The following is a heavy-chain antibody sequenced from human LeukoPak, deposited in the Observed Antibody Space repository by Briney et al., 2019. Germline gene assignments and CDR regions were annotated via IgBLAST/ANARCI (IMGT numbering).Heavy chain of an antibody. D-gene: IGHD1-1*01. CDR1: GYTFTSYD. CDR3: ARGRGRTDGGDY. CDR2: MNPNSGNT. Sequence: ASVKVSCKASGYTFTSYDINWVRQATGQGLAWMGWMNPNSGNTGYAQKFQGRVTMTRNTSISTAHMELSSLRSEDTAVYYCARGRGRTDGGDYWGQGTLVTVSS. J-gene: IGHJ4*02. V-gene: IGHV1-8*01.